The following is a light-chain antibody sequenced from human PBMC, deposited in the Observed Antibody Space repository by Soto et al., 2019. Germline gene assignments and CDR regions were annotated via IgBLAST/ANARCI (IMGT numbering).Light chain of an antibody. J-gene: IGKJ1*01. CDR2: GAS. CDR3: QHYGSSRT. V-gene: IGKV3-20*01. CDR1: QSVSSSY. Sequence: EIVLTQSPGTLSLSPGERATLSCRASQSVSSSYLAWYQQKPGQAPRLLIYGASFRATGIPDRFSGSGSGTDFTLNISRLEPEDFAVYYCQHYGSSRTFGQGTKVEIK.